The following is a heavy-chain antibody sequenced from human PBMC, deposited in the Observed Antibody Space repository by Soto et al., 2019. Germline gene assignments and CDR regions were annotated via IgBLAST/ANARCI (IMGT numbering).Heavy chain of an antibody. D-gene: IGHD3-22*01. J-gene: IGHJ4*02. CDR2: ISGSGGST. V-gene: IGHV3-23*01. Sequence: GGSLRLSCAAPGFTFSSYAMSWVRQAPGKGLEWVSAISGSGGSTYYADSVKGRFTISRDNSKNTLYLQMNSLRAEDTAVYYCAKDPYDSSGYYLTRWGQGTLVTVSS. CDR3: AKDPYDSSGYYLTR. CDR1: GFTFSSYA.